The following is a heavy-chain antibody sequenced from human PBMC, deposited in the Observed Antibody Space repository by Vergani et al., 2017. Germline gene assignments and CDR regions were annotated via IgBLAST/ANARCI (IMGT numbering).Heavy chain of an antibody. J-gene: IGHJ4*02. CDR3: AREVAGRGYFDY. Sequence: QLQLQESGSGPVKPSQTLSLTCAVSGGSISSGGYSWSWIRQPPGKGLEWIGEINHSGSTNYNPSLKSRVTISVDTSKNQFSLKLSSVTAADTAVYYCAREVAGRGYFDYWGQGTLVTVSS. V-gene: IGHV4-30-2*01. CDR2: INHSGST. D-gene: IGHD1-14*01. CDR1: GGSISSGGYS.